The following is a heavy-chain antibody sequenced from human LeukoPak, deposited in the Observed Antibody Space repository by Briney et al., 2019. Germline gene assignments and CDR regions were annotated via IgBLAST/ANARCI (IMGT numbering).Heavy chain of an antibody. CDR3: ARAGSGWFGVSDDAFDI. V-gene: IGHV1-69*06. J-gene: IGHJ3*02. CDR2: IIPIFGTA. CDR1: GGTFSSYA. Sequence: GASVKVSCKASGGTFSSYAISWVRQAPGQGLEWMGGIIPIFGTANYAQKFQGRVTITADKSTSTAYMELSSLRSEDTAVYYCARAGSGWFGVSDDAFDIWGQGTMVTVSS. D-gene: IGHD3-10*01.